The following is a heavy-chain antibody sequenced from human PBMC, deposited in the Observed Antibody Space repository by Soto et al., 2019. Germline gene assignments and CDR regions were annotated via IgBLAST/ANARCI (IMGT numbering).Heavy chain of an antibody. CDR2: MNPNSGNT. V-gene: IGHV1-8*01. Sequence: ASVKVSCKASGYTFTSYDINWVRQATGQGLEWMGWMNPNSGNTGYAQKFQGRVTMTRNTSISTAYMELSSLRSEDTAVYYCARVWFGGFYYYYYMDVWGKGTTVTVSS. CDR3: ARVWFGGFYYYYYMDV. J-gene: IGHJ6*03. D-gene: IGHD3-10*01. CDR1: GYTFTSYD.